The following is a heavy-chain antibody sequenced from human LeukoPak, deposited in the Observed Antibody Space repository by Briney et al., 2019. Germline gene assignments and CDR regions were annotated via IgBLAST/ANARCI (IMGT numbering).Heavy chain of an antibody. V-gene: IGHV3-30-3*01. CDR2: ISYDGSNK. CDR1: GFTFSSYA. J-gene: IGHJ6*02. CDR3: AKVHLASYGMDV. Sequence: GGSLRLSCAASGFTFSSYAMHWVRQAPGKGLEWVAVISYDGSNKYYADSVKGRFTISRDNSKNTLYLQMNSLRAEDTAVYYCAKVHLASYGMDVWGQGTTVTVSS.